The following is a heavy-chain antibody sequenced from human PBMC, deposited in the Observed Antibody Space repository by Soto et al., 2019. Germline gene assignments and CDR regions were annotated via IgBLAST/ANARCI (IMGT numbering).Heavy chain of an antibody. CDR3: AKDPYGSGILPVIYGMDV. D-gene: IGHD3-10*01. J-gene: IGHJ6*02. V-gene: IGHV3-23*01. Sequence: SLRLSCAASGFTFSSYAMSWVRQAPGKGLEWVSAISGSGGSTYYADSVKGRFTISRDNSKNTLYLQMNSLRAEDTAVYYCAKDPYGSGILPVIYGMDVGGQGTPVPVSS. CDR2: ISGSGGST. CDR1: GFTFSSYA.